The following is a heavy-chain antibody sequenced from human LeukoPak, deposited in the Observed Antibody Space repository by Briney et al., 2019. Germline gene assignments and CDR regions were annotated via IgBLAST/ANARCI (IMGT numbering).Heavy chain of an antibody. J-gene: IGHJ4*02. CDR3: ATQNTYGYGGYDY. Sequence: GGSLRLSRTASGFTVSSNYMTWVRQAPGKGLEWVSVIYSGGSKFYADSVKGRFTISRDDAKNTLHLQLNSLRAEDTAIYYCATQNTYGYGGYDYWGQGTLVTVSS. D-gene: IGHD5-18*01. CDR2: IYSGGSK. V-gene: IGHV3-53*01. CDR1: GFTVSSNY.